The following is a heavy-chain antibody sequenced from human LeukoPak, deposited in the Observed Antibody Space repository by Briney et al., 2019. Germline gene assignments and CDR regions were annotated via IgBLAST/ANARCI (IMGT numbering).Heavy chain of an antibody. CDR1: GYTFTSYD. CDR3: AREHYYDSSGYYQYYFDY. Sequence: ASVKVSCKASGYTFTSYDINWVRQATGQGLEWMGWMNPNSGNTGYAQKFQGRVTITADKSTSTAYMELSSLRSEDTAVYYCAREHYYDSSGYYQYYFDYWGQGTLVTVSS. CDR2: MNPNSGNT. J-gene: IGHJ4*02. D-gene: IGHD3-22*01. V-gene: IGHV1-8*01.